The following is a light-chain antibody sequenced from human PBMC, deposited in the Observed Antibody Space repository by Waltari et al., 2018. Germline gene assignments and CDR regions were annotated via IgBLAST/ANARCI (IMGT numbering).Light chain of an antibody. CDR2: RNN. CDR3: ATWDGSLTTWV. Sequence: QSVLTQPPSASGTPGQRVTISCSGSTSNIGRNTVYWYQQFPGTAPKLLVYRNNERPSGVPDRISGSKSGTSASLAISGLRSEDEADYYCATWDGSLTTWVFGGGTKVTVL. V-gene: IGLV1-47*01. CDR1: TSNIGRNT. J-gene: IGLJ3*02.